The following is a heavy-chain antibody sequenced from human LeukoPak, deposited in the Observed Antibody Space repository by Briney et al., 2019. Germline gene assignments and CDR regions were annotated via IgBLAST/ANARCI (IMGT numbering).Heavy chain of an antibody. CDR3: ARDEGYCSRTSCYGASKGMDD. D-gene: IGHD2-2*01. CDR1: GFTFSGYP. CDR2: ISYDGSNK. Sequence: PGKSLRLSCAASGFTFSGYPIHWVCQAPGKGLEWVAVISYDGSNKYYADSVKGRFTISRDNSKNTLYLQMNSLRAEDTAVYYCARDEGYCSRTSCYGASKGMDDWGQGTAVIVSS. V-gene: IGHV3-30-3*01. J-gene: IGHJ6*02.